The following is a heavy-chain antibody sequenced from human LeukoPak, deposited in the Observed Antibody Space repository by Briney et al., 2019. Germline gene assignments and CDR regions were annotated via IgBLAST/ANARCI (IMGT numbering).Heavy chain of an antibody. J-gene: IGHJ4*02. CDR3: ATKQWLAPPPDS. D-gene: IGHD6-19*01. V-gene: IGHV3-11*04. CDR1: GFTFSDHH. CDR2: IGIGGSSI. Sequence: PGGPLRLSCASSGFTFSDHHMSWIRQAPGKGLEWVSNIGIGGSSIDYADSVKGRFTISRDDAKNSLYLQMNSLRAEDTAVYYCATKQWLAPPPDSWGQGTPVTVSS.